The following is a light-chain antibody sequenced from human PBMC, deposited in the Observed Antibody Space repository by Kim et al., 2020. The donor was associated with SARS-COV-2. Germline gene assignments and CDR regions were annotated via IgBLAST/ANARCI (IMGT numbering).Light chain of an antibody. CDR3: HHRGDWPLT. Sequence: EIVLTQSPATLSLSPGERATLSCRASQSVHTYLSCYQQKPGQTPSILIYDASYSATVVTPRFSGSGSGRDYTPTTSSLEPEDFAVYYCHHRGDWPLTFGGGTKVDIK. CDR2: DAS. J-gene: IGKJ4*01. CDR1: QSVHTY. V-gene: IGKV3-11*02.